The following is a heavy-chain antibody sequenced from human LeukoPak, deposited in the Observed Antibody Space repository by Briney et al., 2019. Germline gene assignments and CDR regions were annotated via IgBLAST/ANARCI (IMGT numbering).Heavy chain of an antibody. CDR3: AREHDFDY. CDR1: GFTFSVYA. Sequence: PGGSLRLSCAASGFTFSVYAMHWVRQAPGKGLEWVAIISYDGSNKYYADSVKGRFTISRDNSKNTLYLQMNSLRAEDTAVYYCAREHDFDYWGQGTLVTVSS. V-gene: IGHV3-30*04. CDR2: ISYDGSNK. J-gene: IGHJ4*02.